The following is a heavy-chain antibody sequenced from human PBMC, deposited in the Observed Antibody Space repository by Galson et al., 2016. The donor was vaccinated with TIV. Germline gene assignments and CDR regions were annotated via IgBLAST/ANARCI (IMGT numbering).Heavy chain of an antibody. CDR3: ARDYGEVRGDNWYFDL. CDR1: GFLFTEYY. CDR2: ISSSSSLR. Sequence: SLRLSCAASGFLFTEYYMSWIRQAPGKGLEWVSYISSSSSLRNYADSVKGRFTISRDNAKVYLQMNSLRVEDTAVYYCARDYGEVRGDNWYFDLWGRGTLVTVSS. D-gene: IGHD3-10*01. J-gene: IGHJ2*01. V-gene: IGHV3-11*05.